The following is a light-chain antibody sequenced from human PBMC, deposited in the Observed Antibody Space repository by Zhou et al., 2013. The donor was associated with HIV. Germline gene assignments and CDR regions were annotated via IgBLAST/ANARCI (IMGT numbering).Light chain of an antibody. J-gene: IGKJ2*01. Sequence: ESVLTQSPGTLSLSPGERATLSCRASQSVNSNFLAWYQQKPGQAPRLLIQGASTRATDIPDRFSGSGSGTDFTLTISRLEPEDFAVYYCQQRSNWPPYTFGQGTKLEIK. CDR2: GAS. V-gene: IGKV3D-20*02. CDR1: QSVNSNF. CDR3: QQRSNWPPYT.